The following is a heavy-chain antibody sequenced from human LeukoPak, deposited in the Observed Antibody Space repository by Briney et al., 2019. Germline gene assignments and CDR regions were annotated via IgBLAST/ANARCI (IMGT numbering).Heavy chain of an antibody. CDR3: ARGIAATNYMDV. CDR2: ISYDGSNK. CDR1: GFTFGSYR. J-gene: IGHJ6*03. D-gene: IGHD6-13*01. V-gene: IGHV3-30-3*01. Sequence: GGSLRLSCAVSGFTFGSYRMHWVRQAPGKGLEWVAVISYDGSNKYYADSVKGRFTISRDNSKSTLFLQMNSPSAEDTAVYYCARGIAATNYMDVWGKGTTVTVSS.